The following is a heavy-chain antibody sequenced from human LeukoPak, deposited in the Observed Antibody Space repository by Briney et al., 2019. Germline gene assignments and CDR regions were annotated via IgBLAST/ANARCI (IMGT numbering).Heavy chain of an antibody. J-gene: IGHJ3*02. CDR3: ARWPGAYSSTSRDAFDI. CDR2: ISYDGSNK. D-gene: IGHD2-2*01. V-gene: IGHV3-30*01. CDR1: GFTFSSYA. Sequence: PGGSLRLSCAASGFTFSSYAMHWVRQAPGKGLEWVAVISYDGSNKYYADSVKGRFTISRDNSKNTLYLQMNSLRAEDTAVYYCARWPGAYSSTSRDAFDIWGQGTMVTVSS.